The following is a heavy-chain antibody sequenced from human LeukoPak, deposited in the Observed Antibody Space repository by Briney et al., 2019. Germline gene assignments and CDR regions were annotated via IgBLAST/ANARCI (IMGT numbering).Heavy chain of an antibody. CDR1: GGSVSSYY. CDR2: IYTSGST. CDR3: ARDYGGIGLFDY. J-gene: IGHJ4*02. D-gene: IGHD4-23*01. Sequence: SETLSLTCTVSGGSVSSYYWSWIRQPPGKGLEWIGYIYTSGSTNYNPSLKSRVTISVDTSKNQFSLKLSSVTAADTAVYYCARDYGGIGLFDYRGQGTLVTVSS. V-gene: IGHV4-4*09.